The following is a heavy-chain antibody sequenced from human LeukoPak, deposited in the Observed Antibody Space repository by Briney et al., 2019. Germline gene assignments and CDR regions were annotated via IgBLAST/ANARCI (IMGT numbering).Heavy chain of an antibody. Sequence: GGSLRLSCAASGFTLSSYAMSWVRQGPGKGLEWVSAISVSGNTYHADSVKGRFTISRDSSKNTLYLQMNSLRAGDAAVYYCANNPDICSWQFDYWGQGTLVTVSS. CDR3: ANNPDICSWQFDY. D-gene: IGHD6-13*01. CDR1: GFTLSSYA. V-gene: IGHV3-23*01. J-gene: IGHJ4*02. CDR2: ISVSGNT.